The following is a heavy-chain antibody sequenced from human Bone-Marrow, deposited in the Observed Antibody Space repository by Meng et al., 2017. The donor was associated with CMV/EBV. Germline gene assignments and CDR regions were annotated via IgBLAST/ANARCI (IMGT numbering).Heavy chain of an antibody. CDR2: ISPSGGTT. CDR1: GFTFSTYG. Sequence: RLSCAASGFTFSTYGMQWVRQAPGKGLEIVSAISPSGGTTNHADSVKGRFSISRDNSKNTLYLQMNSLRAEDTAVYYCAKGTRGVIHFDYWGQGTLVTVS. J-gene: IGHJ4*02. V-gene: IGHV3-64*04. D-gene: IGHD3-10*01. CDR3: AKGTRGVIHFDY.